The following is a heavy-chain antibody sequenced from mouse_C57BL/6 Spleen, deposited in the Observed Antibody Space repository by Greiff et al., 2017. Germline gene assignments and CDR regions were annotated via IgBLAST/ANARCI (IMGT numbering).Heavy chain of an antibody. CDR1: GYTFTEYT. CDR3: ARHEDRGYGSDGAMDY. D-gene: IGHD2-10*02. J-gene: IGHJ4*01. V-gene: IGHV1-62-2*01. CDR2: FYPGSGSI. Sequence: VQLQQSGAELVKPGASVQLSCKASGYTFTEYTIHWVKQRSGLGLEWIGWFYPGSGSIMYNEKFKDKATLTEDKSSSTVYMELSRLTSEDSSVYYCARHEDRGYGSDGAMDYWGQGTSVTVSS.